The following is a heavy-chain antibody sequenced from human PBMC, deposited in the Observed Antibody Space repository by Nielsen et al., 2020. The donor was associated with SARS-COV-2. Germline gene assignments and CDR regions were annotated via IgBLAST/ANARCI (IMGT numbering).Heavy chain of an antibody. CDR1: GFRFTSYS. V-gene: IGHV3-23*01. J-gene: IGHJ4*02. CDR2: ITGSGLST. Sequence: GESLKISCAASGFRFTSYSMNWVRQAPGKGLEWVSAITGSGLSTYYPDSVKGRFTISRDNSKNTLYLQMNSLRAEDTAIYYCAKSGGSYTSGFFDYWGQGSLVTVSS. CDR3: AKSGGSYTSGFFDY. D-gene: IGHD3-16*01.